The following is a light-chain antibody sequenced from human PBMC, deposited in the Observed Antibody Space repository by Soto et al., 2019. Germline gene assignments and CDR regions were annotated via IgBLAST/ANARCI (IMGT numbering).Light chain of an antibody. CDR3: CSYAGSYTGV. CDR2: DVS. CDR1: SSDVGGYNY. Sequence: QSALTQPRSVSGSPGPSVTISCTGTSSDVGGYNYVSWYQQHPGKAPKLMIYDVSKRPSGVPDRFSGSKSGNTASLTISGLQAEDEADYYCCSYAGSYTGVFGGGTKLTV. J-gene: IGLJ2*01. V-gene: IGLV2-11*01.